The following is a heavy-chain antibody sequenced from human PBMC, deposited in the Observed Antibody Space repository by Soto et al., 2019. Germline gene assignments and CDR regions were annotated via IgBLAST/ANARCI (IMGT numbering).Heavy chain of an antibody. D-gene: IGHD6-6*01. CDR1: GASLSTNSAA. V-gene: IGHV6-1*01. CDR2: TYYRSKWYY. CDR3: ARIHSSSSSDMDV. Sequence: SQTLSLTCALAGASLSTNSAAWNWISPSPSRGLEWLGRTYYRSKWYYGYAVSVKSRITIKPDTSKNQFSLQLNSVTHEDTAVYYCARIHSSSSSDMDVWGQGTTVTVSS. J-gene: IGHJ6*02.